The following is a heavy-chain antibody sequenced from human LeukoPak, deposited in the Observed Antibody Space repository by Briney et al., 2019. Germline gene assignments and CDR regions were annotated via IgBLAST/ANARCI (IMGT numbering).Heavy chain of an antibody. V-gene: IGHV3-64*01. Sequence: GGSLRLSCAASGFTFTNYAMHWVRQATGQGLEYVSAIGGDGGSTYYAKYVKGRFTISRDNSKNTLYLQLGSLRAEDMAVYYCARVMTSRSSGQDTRPHQYLDYRGQRTLVT. CDR1: GFTFTNYA. J-gene: IGHJ4*02. CDR2: IGGDGGST. D-gene: IGHD3-22*01. CDR3: ARVMTSRSSGQDTRPHQYLDY.